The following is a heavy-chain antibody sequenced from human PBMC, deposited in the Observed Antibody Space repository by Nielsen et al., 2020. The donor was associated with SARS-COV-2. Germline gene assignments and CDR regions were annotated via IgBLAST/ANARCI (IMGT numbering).Heavy chain of an antibody. CDR1: GYTFTSYG. V-gene: IGHV1-18*01. CDR2: ISAYNGNT. D-gene: IGHD3-9*01. J-gene: IGHJ4*02. Sequence: ASVKVSCKASGYTFTSYGISWVRQAPGQGPEWMGWISAYNGNTNYAQKLQGRVTMTTDTSTSTAYMELRSLRSDDTAVYYCARYYDILTGYYTPYYFDYWGQGTLVTVSS. CDR3: ARYYDILTGYYTPYYFDY.